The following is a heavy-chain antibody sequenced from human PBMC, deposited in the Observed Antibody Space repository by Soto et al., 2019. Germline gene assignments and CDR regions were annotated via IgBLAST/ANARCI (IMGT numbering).Heavy chain of an antibody. V-gene: IGHV4-34*01. CDR2: INDSGNT. J-gene: IGHJ3*02. Sequence: SETLSLTCAVYGGSFSRYYWTWIRQPPGKGLEWIGEINDSGNTNYNPSLKSRVILSVDTSKNQFSLKLSSVTAADTALYYCERRDIRRAFDIWGQGTMVTV. D-gene: IGHD3-3*02. CDR1: GGSFSRYY. CDR3: ERRDIRRAFDI.